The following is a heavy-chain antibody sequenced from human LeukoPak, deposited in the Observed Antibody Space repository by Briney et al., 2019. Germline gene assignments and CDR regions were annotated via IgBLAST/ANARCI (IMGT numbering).Heavy chain of an antibody. D-gene: IGHD3-9*01. Sequence: GESLQISCQGSGYSFTSYWIGWVRPMPGKGLEWMGIIYPGDSDTRYSPSFQGQVTISADKSISTAYLQWSSLKASDTAMYYCARHGGGYFDWLLPFDYWGQGTLVTVSS. J-gene: IGHJ4*02. CDR3: ARHGGGYFDWLLPFDY. CDR2: IYPGDSDT. V-gene: IGHV5-51*01. CDR1: GYSFTSYW.